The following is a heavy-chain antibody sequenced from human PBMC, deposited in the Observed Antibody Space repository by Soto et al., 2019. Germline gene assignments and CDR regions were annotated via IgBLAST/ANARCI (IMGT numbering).Heavy chain of an antibody. J-gene: IGHJ6*02. CDR1: GYTFTSYY. V-gene: IGHV1-46*01. CDR2: INPSGGST. CDR3: ARPLIGDIVVVPAAPPAV. Sequence: ASVKVSCKASGYTFTSYYMHWVRQAPGQGLEWMGIINPSGGSTSYAQKFQGRVTMTRDTSTSTVYMELSSLRSEDTAVYYCARPLIGDIVVVPAAPPAVWGQGTTVTVS. D-gene: IGHD2-2*01.